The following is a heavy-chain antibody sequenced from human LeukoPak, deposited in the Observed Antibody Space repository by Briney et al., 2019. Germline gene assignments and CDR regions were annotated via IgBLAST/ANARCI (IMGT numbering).Heavy chain of an antibody. J-gene: IGHJ4*02. CDR2: TFSSGST. V-gene: IGHV4-39*01. CDR3: ARHSDVTATRD. D-gene: IGHD1-20*01. CDR1: GGSIRKTNYY. Sequence: SETLSLTCTVSGGSIRKTNYYWGWIRQTPGKGLEWIGSTFSSGSTYYNPSLKSRVTISVDTSKNQFSLKLSSVTAADTAVYYCARHSDVTATRDWGQGTLVTVSS.